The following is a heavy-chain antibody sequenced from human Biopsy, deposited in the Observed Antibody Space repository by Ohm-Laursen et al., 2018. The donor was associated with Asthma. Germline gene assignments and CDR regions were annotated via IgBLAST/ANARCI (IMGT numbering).Heavy chain of an antibody. D-gene: IGHD6-13*01. Sequence: TLSLTCSLSSGSGGYMRSGNYYWGWIRQPPGKGLEWIGSIYYSGTTYYNPSLGSRVTVSADTSKNQFSLNLTSVTAAETAVYYCVRGSSSWHHGPFHYYCGLDVRGQGTTATVSS. CDR3: VRGSSSWHHGPFHYYCGLDV. CDR1: SGSGGYMRSGNYY. J-gene: IGHJ6*02. CDR2: IYYSGTT. V-gene: IGHV4-39*01.